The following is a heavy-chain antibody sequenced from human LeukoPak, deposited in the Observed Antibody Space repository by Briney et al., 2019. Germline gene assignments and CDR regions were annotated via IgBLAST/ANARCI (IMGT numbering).Heavy chain of an antibody. CDR2: ISGSGTAI. D-gene: IGHD6-19*01. CDR1: GFSFSSYE. Sequence: GGSLRLSCAASGFSFSSYEMNWVRQAPGKGLEWVSYISGSGTAIYYADSVKGRFTISRDNAENSLYLQMNSLRAEDTAVYYCARDPTTHPIGWYDYAFDIWGHGTMVTVSS. CDR3: ARDPTTHPIGWYDYAFDI. J-gene: IGHJ3*02. V-gene: IGHV3-48*03.